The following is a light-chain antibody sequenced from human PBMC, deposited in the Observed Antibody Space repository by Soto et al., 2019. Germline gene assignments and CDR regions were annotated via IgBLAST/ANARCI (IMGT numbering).Light chain of an antibody. CDR1: QSVSNN. J-gene: IGKJ3*01. CDR3: QQYNMLPLP. CDR2: GAS. V-gene: IGKV3-15*01. Sequence: IEMTQSTATLSVSTGERATLSCRASQSVSNNLAWYQQKPGQAPRLLIYGASTMATGIPARFSGSGSGTDFTLTISSLQPEDLATYHCQQYNMLPLPFGPGANVAV.